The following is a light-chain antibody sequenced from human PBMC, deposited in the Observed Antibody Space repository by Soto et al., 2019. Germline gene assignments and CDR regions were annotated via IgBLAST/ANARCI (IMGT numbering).Light chain of an antibody. CDR3: QHYNSYSDA. CDR1: QTISSW. J-gene: IGKJ1*01. CDR2: KAS. Sequence: DIPMTQSPSPLSGSVGDRVTITCRARQTISSWLAWYQQNPGQAPKLLIYKASTLKSGGPSRFSGSGSGTEFTLTISSLQPDDFATYYGQHYNSYSDAVGQGTKVELK. V-gene: IGKV1-5*03.